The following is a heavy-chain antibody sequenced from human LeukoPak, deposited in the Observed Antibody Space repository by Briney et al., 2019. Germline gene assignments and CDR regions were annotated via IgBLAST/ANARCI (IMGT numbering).Heavy chain of an antibody. D-gene: IGHD2-8*01. CDR1: GFTSSSYA. V-gene: IGHV3-33*08. CDR3: ARGYCTNGVCYETFDY. CDR2: IWYDGSNK. Sequence: PGGSLRLSCAASGFTSSSYAMSWVRQAPGKGLEWVAVIWYDGSNKYYADSVKGRFTISRDNSKNTLYLQMNSLRAEDTAVYYCARGYCTNGVCYETFDYWGQGTLVTVSS. J-gene: IGHJ4*02.